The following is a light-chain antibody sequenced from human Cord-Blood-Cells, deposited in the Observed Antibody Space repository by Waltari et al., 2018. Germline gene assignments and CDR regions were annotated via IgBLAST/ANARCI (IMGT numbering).Light chain of an antibody. V-gene: IGKV4-1*01. J-gene: IGKJ4*01. CDR2: WAY. Sequence: EIVLTQSPGTLSLSPGERATLSCRASQSVLYSSNNKNYLAWYQQKPGQPPKLLIYWAYTRESGVPDRFSGSGSGTDFTLTISSLQAEDVAVYYCQQYYSTPHFGGGTKVEIK. CDR3: QQYYSTPH. CDR1: QSVLYSSNNKNY.